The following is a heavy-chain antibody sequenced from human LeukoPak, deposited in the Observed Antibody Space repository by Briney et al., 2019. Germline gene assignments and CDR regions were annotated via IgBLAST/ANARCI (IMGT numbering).Heavy chain of an antibody. CDR3: ARQIAAAGTVAFDI. Sequence: PSETLSLTCTVSGGSISSGSYYWSWIRQPAGKGLEWIGRIYTSGSTNYNPSLKSRVTISVDTSKNQFSLKLSSVTAADTAVYYCARQIAAAGTVAFDIWGQGTMVTVSS. CDR2: IYTSGST. J-gene: IGHJ3*02. CDR1: GGSISSGSYY. V-gene: IGHV4-61*02. D-gene: IGHD6-13*01.